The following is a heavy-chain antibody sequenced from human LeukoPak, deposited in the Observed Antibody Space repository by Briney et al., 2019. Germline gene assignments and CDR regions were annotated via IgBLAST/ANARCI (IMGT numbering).Heavy chain of an antibody. Sequence: PSETLSLTCAVYGGSFGGYYWGWIRQPPGKGLEWIGEINHSGSTNYNPSLKSRVTISVDTSKNQFSLKLSSVTAADTAVYYCARRRRVGGLWFGENSFDYWGQGTLVTVSS. CDR2: INHSGST. D-gene: IGHD3-10*01. J-gene: IGHJ4*02. CDR1: GGSFGGYY. V-gene: IGHV4-34*01. CDR3: ARRRRVGGLWFGENSFDY.